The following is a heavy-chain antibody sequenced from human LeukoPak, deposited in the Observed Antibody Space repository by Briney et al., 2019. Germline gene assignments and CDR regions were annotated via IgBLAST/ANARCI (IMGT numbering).Heavy chain of an antibody. V-gene: IGHV3-21*01. CDR2: ISSSSNYI. J-gene: IGHJ5*02. CDR3: ARNLNSWFDP. Sequence: PGGSLRLSCAASGFTFSSYNMNWVRQAPGKGLEWVSSISSSSNYIYYAGSLKGRYTISRDNAQNSLFLQMNSLRAEDTAVYYCARNLNSWFDPWGQGTLVTVSS. CDR1: GFTFSSYN. D-gene: IGHD3-9*01.